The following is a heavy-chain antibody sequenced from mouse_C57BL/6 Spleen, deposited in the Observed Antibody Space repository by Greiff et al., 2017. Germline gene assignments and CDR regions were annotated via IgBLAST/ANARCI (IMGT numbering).Heavy chain of an antibody. CDR3: AKTHYYGSSSWYFDV. CDR1: GFSLTSYG. V-gene: IGHV2-4*01. D-gene: IGHD1-1*01. Sequence: VQLVESGPGLVQPSQSLSITCTVSGFSLTSYGVHWVRQPPGKGLEWLGVIWSGGSTDYNAAFISRLSISKDNSKSQVFFKMNSLQADDTAIYYCAKTHYYGSSSWYFDVWGTGTTVTVSS. CDR2: IWSGGST. J-gene: IGHJ1*03.